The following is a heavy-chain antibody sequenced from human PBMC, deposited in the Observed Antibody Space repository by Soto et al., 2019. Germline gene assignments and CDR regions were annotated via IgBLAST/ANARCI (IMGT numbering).Heavy chain of an antibody. CDR3: GRVVEGATRHTDFDS. CDR2: VYYSGGA. V-gene: IGHV4-39*01. J-gene: IGHJ5*01. Sequence: TLSLTCAVSGVSIHNSHSFWGWIRQPPGKGLEFIGSVYYSGGANYNPSLKSRVTISIDTSKNQFSLRVNSVTAADTAVYYCGRVVEGATRHTDFDSWGQGILVTVYS. D-gene: IGHD2-15*01. CDR1: GVSIHNSHSF.